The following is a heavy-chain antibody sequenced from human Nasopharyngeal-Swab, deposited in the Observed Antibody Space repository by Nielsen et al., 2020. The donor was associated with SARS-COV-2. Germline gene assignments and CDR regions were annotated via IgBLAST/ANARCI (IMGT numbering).Heavy chain of an antibody. J-gene: IGHJ5*02. CDR3: ARGGIGSGWNWFDP. D-gene: IGHD6-19*01. CDR2: INHSGST. V-gene: IGHV4-34*01. CDR1: GGSFSGYY. Sequence: GSLRLSCAVYGGSFSGYYWSWIRQPPGKGLEWIGEINHSGSTNYNPSLKSRVTISRDTSKNQFPLRLTSVTAADTAVYYCARGGIGSGWNWFDPWGQGTLVTVSS.